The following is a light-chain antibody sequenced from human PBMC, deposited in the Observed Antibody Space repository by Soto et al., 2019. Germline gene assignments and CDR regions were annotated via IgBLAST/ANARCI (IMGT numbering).Light chain of an antibody. V-gene: IGKV3-15*01. J-gene: IGKJ2*01. CDR3: QQYYKWPPYT. Sequence: EIVMTQSPATLTVSPGERATLSCRASQSVSRNLAWYQQKPGQAPRLLVYSASTRATGIPARFSGSGSGTEFTLPISSLQSEDVAIYHCQQYYKWPPYTFGQGTKLEI. CDR1: QSVSRN. CDR2: SAS.